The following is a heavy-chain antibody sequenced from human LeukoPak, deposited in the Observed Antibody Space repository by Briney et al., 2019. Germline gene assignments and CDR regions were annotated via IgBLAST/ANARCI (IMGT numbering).Heavy chain of an antibody. CDR2: INHSGST. D-gene: IGHD3-10*01. J-gene: IGHJ5*02. CDR1: GGSFSGYY. Sequence: PSETLSLTCAVYGGSFSGYYWSWIRQPPGKGLEWIGEINHSGSTNYNPSLKSRVTISVDTSKNQFSLKLSSVTAADTAVYYCARDRYYGSGTYKSNWFDPWGQGTLVTVSS. CDR3: ARDRYYGSGTYKSNWFDP. V-gene: IGHV4-34*01.